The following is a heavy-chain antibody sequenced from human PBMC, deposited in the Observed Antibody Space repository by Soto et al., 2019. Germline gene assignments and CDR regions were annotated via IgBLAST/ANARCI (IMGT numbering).Heavy chain of an antibody. Sequence: GGSLRLSCAASGFRFSTYWMDWVRQVPGKGLEWVANIKQDGSERYYEDSVKGRFTISRDNAKNSLYLQMNRLRAEDTAVYYCARDTEAYGMDVWGQGTTVTV. CDR3: ARDTEAYGMDV. CDR2: IKQDGSER. CDR1: GFRFSTYW. V-gene: IGHV3-7*03. J-gene: IGHJ6*02.